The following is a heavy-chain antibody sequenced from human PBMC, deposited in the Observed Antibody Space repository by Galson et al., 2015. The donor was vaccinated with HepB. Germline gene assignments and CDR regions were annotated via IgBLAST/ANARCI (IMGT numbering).Heavy chain of an antibody. D-gene: IGHD6-6*01. J-gene: IGHJ3*02. CDR2: IKQDGSEK. V-gene: IGHV3-7*01. CDR1: GFTFSSYW. CDR3: ARAWVMSIAARPGPGRAFDI. Sequence: SLRLSCAASGFTFSSYWMSWVRQAPGKGLEWVANIKQDGSEKYYVDSVKGRFTISRDNAKNSLYLQMNSLRAEDTAVYYCARAWVMSIAARPGPGRAFDIWGQGTMVTVSS.